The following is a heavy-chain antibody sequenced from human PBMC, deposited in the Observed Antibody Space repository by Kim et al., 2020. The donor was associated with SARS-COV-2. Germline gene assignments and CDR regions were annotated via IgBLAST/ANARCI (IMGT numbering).Heavy chain of an antibody. CDR2: MNPNSGNT. Sequence: ASVKVSCKASGYTFTNYDINWVRQATGQGLEWMGWMNPNSGNTGYAQNFQDRVTMTRNTSISTAYTELSSLRSEDTTVYYCARAPAWGAYSNSYYSVDYCGQGSLVSDSS. CDR1: GYTFTNYD. V-gene: IGHV1-8*01. D-gene: IGHD6-13*01. CDR3: ARAPAWGAYSNSYYSVDY. J-gene: IGHJ4*02.